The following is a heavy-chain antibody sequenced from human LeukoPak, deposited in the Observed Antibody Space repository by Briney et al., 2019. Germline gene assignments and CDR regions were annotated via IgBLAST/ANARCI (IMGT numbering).Heavy chain of an antibody. CDR1: GYTFTSYY. V-gene: IGHV7-4-1*02. D-gene: IGHD3-22*01. CDR2: INTNTGNP. J-gene: IGHJ4*02. CDR3: ARGYYYDSSGYYAPRIDY. Sequence: ASVKVSCKASGYTFTSYYMHWVRQAPGQGLEWMGWINTNTGNPTYAQGFTGRFVFSLDTSVSTAYLQISSLKAEDTAVYYCARGYYYDSSGYYAPRIDYWGQGTLVTVSS.